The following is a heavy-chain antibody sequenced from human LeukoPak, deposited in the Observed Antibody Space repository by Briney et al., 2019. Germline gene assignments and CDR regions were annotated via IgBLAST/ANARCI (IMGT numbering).Heavy chain of an antibody. Sequence: PSETLSLTCAVSGYSISSGYYWGWIRPPPGKGLEWIGSIYHSGSTYYNPSLKSRVTISVDTSKNQLSLKLSSVTAADTAVYYCARYYDFWSGYHRQGDAFDIWGQGTMVTVSS. D-gene: IGHD3-3*01. J-gene: IGHJ3*02. CDR2: IYHSGST. V-gene: IGHV4-38-2*01. CDR3: ARYYDFWSGYHRQGDAFDI. CDR1: GYSISSGYY.